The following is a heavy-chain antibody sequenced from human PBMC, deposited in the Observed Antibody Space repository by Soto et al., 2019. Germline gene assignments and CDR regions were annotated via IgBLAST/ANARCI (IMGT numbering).Heavy chain of an antibody. D-gene: IGHD1-20*01. CDR3: ARGRITAYYFDL. J-gene: IGHJ4*02. Sequence: ASVKVSCKASGYTISSYVLHWVRQAPGQSPEWMGWINPGNGETRYSQKVQGTVTITRDTSATTAYLELSSLRSEDTAVYYCARGRITAYYFDLWGQGTLVTVSS. CDR1: GYTISSYV. CDR2: INPGNGET. V-gene: IGHV1-3*01.